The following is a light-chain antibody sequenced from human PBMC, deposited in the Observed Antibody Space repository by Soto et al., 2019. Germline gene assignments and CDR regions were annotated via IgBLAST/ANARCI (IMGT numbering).Light chain of an antibody. CDR2: GNI. CDR3: FSFTTTSTHV. V-gene: IGLV1-40*01. CDR1: SSDIGAGYD. Sequence: QSVLTQPPSVSGAPGQRVTISCTGSSSDIGAGYDVHWYQQLPGTAPKLLIYGNINRPSGVSNRFSGSKSGDTAYLTISGLQVEDEAEYFCFSFTTTSTHVFGTGTKVTVL. J-gene: IGLJ1*01.